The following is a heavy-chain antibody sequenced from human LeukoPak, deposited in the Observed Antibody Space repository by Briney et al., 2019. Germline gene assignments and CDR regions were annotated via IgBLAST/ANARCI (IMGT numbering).Heavy chain of an antibody. CDR2: INPSGGST. J-gene: IGHJ4*02. CDR3: SGGYGDSFGEY. Sequence: VASVKVSCKASGYTFTSYYMHWVRQAPGQGLEWMGIINPSGGSTSYAQKFQGRVTMTRDTSTSTVYMELSSLRSEDTALYYCSGGYGDSFGEYWGQGTLLTVSS. D-gene: IGHD4-17*01. V-gene: IGHV1-46*01. CDR1: GYTFTSYY.